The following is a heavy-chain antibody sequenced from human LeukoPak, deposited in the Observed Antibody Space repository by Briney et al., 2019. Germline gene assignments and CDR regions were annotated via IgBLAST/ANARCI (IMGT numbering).Heavy chain of an antibody. V-gene: IGHV4-39*07. CDR1: GGSINNNNYY. CDR3: ARDGGYSNPYYYYYYYMDV. J-gene: IGHJ6*03. D-gene: IGHD4-11*01. CDR2: IYYSGST. Sequence: SETLSLTCTVSGGSINNNNYYWGWIRQPPGKGLEWIGSIYYSGSTYYNPSPKSRVTISVDTSENQFSLKLSSVTAADTAVYYCARDGGYSNPYYYYYYYMDVWGKGTTVTVSS.